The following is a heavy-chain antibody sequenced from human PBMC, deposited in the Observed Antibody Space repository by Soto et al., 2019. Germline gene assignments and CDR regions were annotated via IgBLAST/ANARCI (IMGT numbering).Heavy chain of an antibody. Sequence: QVQLVQSGAEVKKPGSSVKVSCKASGGTFSSNAISWVRQAPGQGLEWMGGIIPIFGTANYAQKFQGRVTAYMELSSLRSEDTAVYYCARHDCISSSCYYYYYYGMDVWGQGTTVTVSS. D-gene: IGHD2-2*01. J-gene: IGHJ6*02. CDR1: GGTFSSNA. CDR2: IIPIFGTA. CDR3: ARHDCISSSCYYYYYYGMDV. V-gene: IGHV1-69*05.